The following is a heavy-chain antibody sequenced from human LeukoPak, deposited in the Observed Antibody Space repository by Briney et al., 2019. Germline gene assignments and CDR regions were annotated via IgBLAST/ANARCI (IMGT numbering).Heavy chain of an antibody. V-gene: IGHV3-23*01. J-gene: IGHJ4*02. CDR2: ISGSGGST. Sequence: PGGSLRLSCAASGFTFSSYAMSWVRQAPRKGLEWVSAISGSGGSTYYADSVKGRFTISRDNSKNTLYLQMNSLRAEDTAVYYCAKSTVVTPVYFDYWGQGTLVTVSS. CDR1: GFTFSSYA. D-gene: IGHD4-23*01. CDR3: AKSTVVTPVYFDY.